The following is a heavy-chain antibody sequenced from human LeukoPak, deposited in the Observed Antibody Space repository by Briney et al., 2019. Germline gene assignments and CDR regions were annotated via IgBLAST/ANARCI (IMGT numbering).Heavy chain of an antibody. Sequence: SETLSLTCAVYGGSFSGYYWSWIRQPPGKGLEWIGEINHSGSTNYNPSLKSRVTISVDTSKNQFSLKLSSVTAADTAVYYCARTPHLRKTAYDYWGQGTLVTVSS. J-gene: IGHJ4*02. V-gene: IGHV4-34*01. D-gene: IGHD4-17*01. CDR1: GGSFSGYY. CDR2: INHSGST. CDR3: ARTPHLRKTAYDY.